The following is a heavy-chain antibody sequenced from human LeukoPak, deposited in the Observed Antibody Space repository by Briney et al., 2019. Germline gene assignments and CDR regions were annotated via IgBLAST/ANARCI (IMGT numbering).Heavy chain of an antibody. CDR1: AFTFSDYS. CDR2: ISGRSSTI. D-gene: IGHD1-26*01. V-gene: IGHV3-48*01. CDR3: ARDWLTSGSYFFDY. Sequence: AGGFLRLSCAASAFTFSDYSMNWVRQAPGKGLEWISYISGRSSTIYYADSVRGRFTISRDNAKNSMYLQMNSLRAEDTAVYYCARDWLTSGSYFFDYWGQGTLVTVSS. J-gene: IGHJ4*02.